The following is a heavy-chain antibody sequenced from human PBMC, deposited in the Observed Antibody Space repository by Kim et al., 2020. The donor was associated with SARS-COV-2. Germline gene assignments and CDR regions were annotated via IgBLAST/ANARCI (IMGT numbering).Heavy chain of an antibody. Sequence: GGSLRLSCAASGFTFDDYAMHWVRQAPGKGLEWVSGISWNSGSIGYADSVKGRFTISRDNAKNSLYLQMNSLRAEDTALYYCAKVVGRYYGMDVWGQGTT. D-gene: IGHD2-21*01. V-gene: IGHV3-9*01. CDR3: AKVVGRYYGMDV. J-gene: IGHJ6*02. CDR1: GFTFDDYA. CDR2: ISWNSGSI.